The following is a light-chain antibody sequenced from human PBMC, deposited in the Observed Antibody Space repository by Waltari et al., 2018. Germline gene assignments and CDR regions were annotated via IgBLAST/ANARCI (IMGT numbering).Light chain of an antibody. CDR2: EVS. J-gene: IGLJ2*01. CDR3: SSYAGSNTYVL. V-gene: IGLV2-8*01. Sequence: QSALTQPPSASGSPGQSVTISCTGTSSDVGGYNYVSWYQQHPGKVPKLVIFEVSKRPSGVLVRFSGSRSGNTASLTVSGLQAEDEADYYCSSYAGSNTYVLFGGGTKLTVL. CDR1: SSDVGGYNY.